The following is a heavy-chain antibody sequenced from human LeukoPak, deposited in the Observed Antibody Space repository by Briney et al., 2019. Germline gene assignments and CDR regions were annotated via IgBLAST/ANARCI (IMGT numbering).Heavy chain of an antibody. J-gene: IGHJ6*03. Sequence: PSETLSLTCTVSGGSISSYYWSWIRQPPGKGLEWIGYIYYSGSTNYNPSLKSRVTISVDTSKNQFSLKLSSVTAADTAVYYCARGRGSGYYYYYYMDVWGKGTTVTVSS. V-gene: IGHV4-59*12. CDR2: IYYSGST. CDR3: ARGRGSGYYYYYYMDV. CDR1: GGSISSYY. D-gene: IGHD2-15*01.